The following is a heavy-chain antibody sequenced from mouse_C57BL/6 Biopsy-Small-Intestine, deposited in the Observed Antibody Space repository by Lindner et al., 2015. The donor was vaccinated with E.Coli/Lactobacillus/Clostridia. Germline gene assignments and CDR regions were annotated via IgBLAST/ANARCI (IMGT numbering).Heavy chain of an antibody. CDR1: GYTFINYY. V-gene: IGHV1-55*01. Sequence: SVKVSCKASGYTFINYYIYWVRQAPGQGLEWIGIINPSGGSTNYAQKFQGRVTMTRDTSTSTAYMELSSLRSEDTAVYYCARVPTSSYYPRYYFDYWGQGTLVTVSS. CDR3: ARVPTSSYYPRYYFDY. CDR2: INPSGGST. J-gene: IGHJ2*01. D-gene: IGHD2-12*01.